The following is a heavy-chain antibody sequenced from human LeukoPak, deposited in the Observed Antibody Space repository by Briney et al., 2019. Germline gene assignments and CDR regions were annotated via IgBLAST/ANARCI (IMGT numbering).Heavy chain of an antibody. CDR2: IYTSGST. J-gene: IGHJ4*02. D-gene: IGHD1-26*01. Sequence: SSETLSLTCTVSGGSISSYYWSWIRQPAGKGLEWIGRIYTSGSTNYNPSLKSRVTMSVDTSKNQFSLKLSSVTAADTAVYYCARGVGARSLYYFDYWGQGTLVTVSS. V-gene: IGHV4-4*07. CDR3: ARGVGARSLYYFDY. CDR1: GGSISSYY.